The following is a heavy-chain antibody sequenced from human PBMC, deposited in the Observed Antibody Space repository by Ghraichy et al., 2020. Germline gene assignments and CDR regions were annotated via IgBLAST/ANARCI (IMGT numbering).Heavy chain of an antibody. CDR3: ARDLGYCGSPVCYTVRDY. Sequence: GGSLRLSCAASGFTFSNFYMTWVRQAPGEGLEWVANINQDGGERNYVDSVKGRFTISRDNARNSLYLQMNSLRDEDTAVYYCARDLGYCGSPVCYTVRDYWRQGSLVTVSS. D-gene: IGHD2-2*02. CDR1: GFTFSNFY. CDR2: INQDGGER. J-gene: IGHJ4*02. V-gene: IGHV3-7*03.